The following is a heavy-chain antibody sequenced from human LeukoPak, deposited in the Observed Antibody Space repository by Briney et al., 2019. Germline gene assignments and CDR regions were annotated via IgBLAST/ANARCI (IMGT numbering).Heavy chain of an antibody. CDR2: INAGNGNT. CDR1: GYTFTSYA. J-gene: IGHJ4*02. D-gene: IGHD3-22*01. V-gene: IGHV1-3*01. Sequence: ASVKVSCKASGYTFTSYAMHWVRQAPGQGLEWMGWINAGNGNTKYSQKFQGRVTMTRDTSTSTVYMELSSLRSEDTAVFYCARGYYDSRGSYCPDYWGQGTLVTVSS. CDR3: ARGYYDSRGSYCPDY.